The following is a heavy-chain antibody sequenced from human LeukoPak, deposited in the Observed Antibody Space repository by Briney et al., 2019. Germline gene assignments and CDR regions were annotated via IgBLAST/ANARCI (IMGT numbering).Heavy chain of an antibody. Sequence: PGGSLRLSCAASGFTFSNYWMTWVRQAPGKGLEWVSAISGSGGSTYYADSVKGRFTISRDNSKNTLYLQMNSLRAEDTAVYYCAKRYGGNSGGSAFDIWGQGTMVTVSS. CDR2: ISGSGGST. V-gene: IGHV3-23*01. J-gene: IGHJ3*02. D-gene: IGHD4-23*01. CDR1: GFTFSNYW. CDR3: AKRYGGNSGGSAFDI.